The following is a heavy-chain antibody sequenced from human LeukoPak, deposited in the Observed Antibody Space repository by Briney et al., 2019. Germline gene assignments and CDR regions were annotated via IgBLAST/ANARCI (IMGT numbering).Heavy chain of an antibody. D-gene: IGHD6-13*01. J-gene: IGHJ5*02. V-gene: IGHV3-7*01. CDR1: GFTFSSYW. CDR2: IKQDGSEK. CDR3: ARDGRRTYSSSWYFGGFDP. Sequence: GGSLRLSCAASGFTFSSYWMSWVRQAPGKGLEWVANIKQDGSEKYYVDSVKGRFTISRDNAKNSLYLQMNSLRAEDTAVYYCARDGRRTYSSSWYFGGFDPWGQGTLVTVSS.